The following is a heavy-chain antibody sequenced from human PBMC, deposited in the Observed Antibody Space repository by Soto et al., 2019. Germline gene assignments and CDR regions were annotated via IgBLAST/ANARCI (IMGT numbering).Heavy chain of an antibody. J-gene: IGHJ6*02. Sequence: GGSLRLSCAASGFTFNLFTFHWVRQAPGGGLEWVAVVSHVDDNKFYADSVKGRFTISRDNSKNTLYLQMNNLRTEDTALYYCARGNLDVWGQGTTVTVSS. CDR3: ARGNLDV. D-gene: IGHD1-1*01. CDR1: GFTFNLFT. CDR2: VSHVDDNK. V-gene: IGHV3-30-3*01.